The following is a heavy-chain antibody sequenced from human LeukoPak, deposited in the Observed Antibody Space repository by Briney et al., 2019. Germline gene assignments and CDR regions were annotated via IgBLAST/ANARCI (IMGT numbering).Heavy chain of an antibody. CDR2: IRSKAYGGTT. D-gene: IGHD2-15*01. J-gene: IGHJ1*01. V-gene: IGHV3-49*03. CDR1: GFTLGDYA. Sequence: GGSLRLSCTASGFTLGDYAMSWFRQAPGKGLGWVGFIRSKAYGGTTEYAASVKGRFTISRDDSKSIAYLQMNSLKTEDTAVYYCTRDGLGYCSGGSCGSAEYFQHWGQGTLVTVSS. CDR3: TRDGLGYCSGGSCGSAEYFQH.